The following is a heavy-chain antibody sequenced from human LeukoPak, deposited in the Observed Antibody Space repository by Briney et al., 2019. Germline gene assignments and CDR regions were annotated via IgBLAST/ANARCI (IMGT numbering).Heavy chain of an antibody. CDR3: ARPSNYETYFDY. CDR1: GGSFSGYY. D-gene: IGHD1-7*01. J-gene: IGHJ4*02. Sequence: SETLSLTCAVYGGSFSGYYWSWIRQPPGKGLEWIGSIYYSGSTYYNPSLKSRVTISVDTSKNQFSLKLSSVTAADTAVYYCARPSNYETYFDYWGQGTLVTVSS. CDR2: IYYSGST. V-gene: IGHV4-34*01.